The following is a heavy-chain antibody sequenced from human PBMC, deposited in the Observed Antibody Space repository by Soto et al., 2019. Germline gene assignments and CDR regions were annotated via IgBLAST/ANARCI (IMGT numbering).Heavy chain of an antibody. CDR1: GDSVSSNSAA. Sequence: PSQTLSLTCAISGDSVSSNSAAWNWIRQSPSRGLEWLGRTYYRSKWYNDYAVSVKSRITINPDTSKNQFSLQLNSVTPEDTAVYYCARGRRGYSGYDYNYYYYYYMDVWGKGTTVTVSS. CDR3: ARGRRGYSGYDYNYYYYYYMDV. V-gene: IGHV6-1*01. D-gene: IGHD5-12*01. CDR2: TYYRSKWYN. J-gene: IGHJ6*03.